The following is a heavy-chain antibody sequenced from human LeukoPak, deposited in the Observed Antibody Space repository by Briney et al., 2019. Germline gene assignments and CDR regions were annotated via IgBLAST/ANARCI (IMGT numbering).Heavy chain of an antibody. CDR3: ARHGGVGWLHHYYFDY. J-gene: IGHJ4*02. D-gene: IGHD5-24*01. Sequence: SGTLSLTCTLSGGSISSPSYYWGWIRHPPGKGLEWIGSIYYTGSTYYNPSLKSRVTISVDTSQNQFSLKLSSVTAADTAVYYCARHGGVGWLHHYYFDYWGQGTLVTVSS. CDR2: IYYTGST. V-gene: IGHV4-39*01. CDR1: GGSISSPSYY.